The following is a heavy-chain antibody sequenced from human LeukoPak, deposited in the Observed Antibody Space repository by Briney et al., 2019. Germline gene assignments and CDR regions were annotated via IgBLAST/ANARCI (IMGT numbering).Heavy chain of an antibody. V-gene: IGHV2-70*11. Sequence: SGPTLVNPTQTLTLTCTFSGFSLSTRGMCVSWIRQPPGKALEWLARIDWDDDKYYSTSLKTRPTISKDTSKNQVVLTMTNMDPVDTATYYCARIDGDYDYWGQGTLVTDSS. CDR2: IDWDDDK. D-gene: IGHD4-17*01. CDR1: GFSLSTRGMC. CDR3: ARIDGDYDY. J-gene: IGHJ4*02.